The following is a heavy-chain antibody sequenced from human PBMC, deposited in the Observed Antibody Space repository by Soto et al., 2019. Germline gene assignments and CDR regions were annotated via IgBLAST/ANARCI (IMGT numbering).Heavy chain of an antibody. CDR2: ISANDVGT. CDR1: GFTLRNYA. V-gene: IGHV3-23*01. Sequence: GSLRLSCEASGFTLRNYAMTWIRQAPGKGLEWVSLISANDVGTYYAESVKTRFTISTDQSRNTVYLQMDSLRADDTAIYYCAKAKNDYNWDNRPPFDYWGHGTLVTVSS. CDR3: AKAKNDYNWDNRPPFDY. D-gene: IGHD1-20*01. J-gene: IGHJ4*01.